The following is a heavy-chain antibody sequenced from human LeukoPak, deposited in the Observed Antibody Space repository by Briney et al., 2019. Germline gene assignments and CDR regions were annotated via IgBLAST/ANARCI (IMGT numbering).Heavy chain of an antibody. CDR2: INPNSGGT. D-gene: IGHD3-10*01. CDR1: GYTFTGHY. CDR3: ASDYYGSGSYYNSLDY. Sequence: GASVKVSCKASGYTFTGHYMHWVRQAPGQGLEWMGWINPNSGGTNYAQKFQGRVTMTRDTSISTAYVELSRLRSDDTAVYYCASDYYGSGSYYNSLDYWGQRTLVTVSS. J-gene: IGHJ4*02. V-gene: IGHV1-2*02.